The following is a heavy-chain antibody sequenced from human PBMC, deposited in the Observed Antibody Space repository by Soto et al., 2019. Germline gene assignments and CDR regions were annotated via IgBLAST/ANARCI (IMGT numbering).Heavy chain of an antibody. J-gene: IGHJ6*02. CDR2: INPSGGT. CDR3: ARDRQYYHFWGGYENEGPYGMDV. V-gene: IGHV4-34*02. CDR1: GGSFSGYY. D-gene: IGHD3-3*02. Sequence: QVQLQQWGAGLLKPSETLSLTCAVYGGSFSGYYWTWIRQAPRKGLEWIGEINPSGGTNYTSSLKSRVTISVDTSKNQFSLILYSVTAADTAVYYCARDRQYYHFWGGYENEGPYGMDVWGQGTTVTVPS.